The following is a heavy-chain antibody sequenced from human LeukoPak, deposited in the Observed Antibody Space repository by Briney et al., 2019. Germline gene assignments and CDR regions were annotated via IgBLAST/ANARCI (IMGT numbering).Heavy chain of an antibody. J-gene: IGHJ5*02. CDR2: INLGDSDA. CDR1: GHRFTNHW. V-gene: IGHV5-51*01. D-gene: IGHD1-26*01. CDR3: ARRPYSGSPNWFDP. Sequence: GESLKISCEVSGHRFTNHWIGWVRQMPGKGLEWMGIINLGDSDAKYSPSFQGQVTISLDKSISTAYLQWRSLKASDTAMYYCARRPYSGSPNWFDPWGQGTLVTVSS.